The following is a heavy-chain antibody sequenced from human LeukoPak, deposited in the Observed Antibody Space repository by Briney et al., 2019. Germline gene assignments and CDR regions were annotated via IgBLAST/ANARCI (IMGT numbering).Heavy chain of an antibody. D-gene: IGHD3-16*01. CDR1: GFTFSSNA. Sequence: PGGSLRLSCAASGFTFSSNAMKWVRQAPGKGLEWVSTMSGGGEATVHGDSVKGRFTISRDNSKNTVYLKMNSLRAEDTAVYYCARDGGVTHYYYYMDVWGEGTPVTVSS. J-gene: IGHJ6*03. V-gene: IGHV3-23*01. CDR2: MSGGGEAT. CDR3: ARDGGVTHYYYYMDV.